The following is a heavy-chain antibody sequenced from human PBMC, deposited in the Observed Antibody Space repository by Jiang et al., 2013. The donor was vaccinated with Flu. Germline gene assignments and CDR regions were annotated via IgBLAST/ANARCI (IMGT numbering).Heavy chain of an antibody. V-gene: IGHV4-31*03. J-gene: IGHJ4*02. Sequence: GLVKPSQTLSLTCTVSGGSISSGGYYWSWIRQHPGKGLEWIGYIYYSGSTYYNPSLKSRVTISVDTSKNQFSLKLSSVTAADTAVYYCAREVYYDTLFDYWGQGTLVTVSS. CDR3: AREVYYDTLFDY. CDR1: GGSISSGGYY. CDR2: IYYSGST. D-gene: IGHD3-22*01.